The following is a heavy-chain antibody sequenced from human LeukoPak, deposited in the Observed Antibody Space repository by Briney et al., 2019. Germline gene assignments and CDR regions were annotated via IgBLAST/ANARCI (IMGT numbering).Heavy chain of an antibody. CDR3: ARARWCGSTSCSFYIYV. Sequence: PGGSQSLSCAASGFTFSTYSMNWVRQAPGRGLEWVSYISSSSGTIYYADSVKGRFTISRDNAKNSLYLQMNSLRAEDTAVYYCARARWCGSTSCSFYIYVWGKGTTVTLSS. CDR1: GFTFSTYS. D-gene: IGHD2-2*01. V-gene: IGHV3-48*04. CDR2: ISSSSGTI. J-gene: IGHJ6*03.